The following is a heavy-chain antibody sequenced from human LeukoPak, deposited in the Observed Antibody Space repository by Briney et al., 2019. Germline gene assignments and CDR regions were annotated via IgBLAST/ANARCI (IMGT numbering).Heavy chain of an antibody. CDR1: GFTFSIYA. V-gene: IGHV3-64D*06. CDR3: VKTMVTFGGIIRADAFDI. Sequence: PGGSLRLSCSASGFTFSIYAMHWVRQAPGKGLEYLSGINNNGGTTNYADSVKGRFTISRDNFKNTLYLQMSSLRPEDTAVYYCVKTMVTFGGIIRADAFDIWGQGTTVTVSS. CDR2: INNNGGTT. J-gene: IGHJ3*02. D-gene: IGHD3-16*01.